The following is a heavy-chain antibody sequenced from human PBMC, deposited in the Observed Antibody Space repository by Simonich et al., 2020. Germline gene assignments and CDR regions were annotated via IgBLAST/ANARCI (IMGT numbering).Heavy chain of an antibody. V-gene: IGHV3-48*03. J-gene: IGHJ6*02. D-gene: IGHD6-6*01. CDR2: ISSSGSTI. CDR3: ARDFRLQLVEIGTYYYYGMDV. Sequence: EVQLVESGGGLVQPGGSLRLSCAASGFTFSSYEMNWVRQAPGKGLEWVSYISSSGSTIYYADSVKGRVTISRDHAKNSLYLQMNSLRAEDTAVYYCARDFRLQLVEIGTYYYYGMDVWGQGTTVTVSS. CDR1: GFTFSSYE.